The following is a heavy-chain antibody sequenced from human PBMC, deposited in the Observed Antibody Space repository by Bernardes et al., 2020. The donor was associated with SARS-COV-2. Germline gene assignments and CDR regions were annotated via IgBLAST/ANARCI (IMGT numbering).Heavy chain of an antibody. D-gene: IGHD4-17*01. CDR1: GFTFSTYA. CDR3: ARGYGGNCYYGRDL. Sequence: GGSLRLSCAASGFTFSTYAMHWVRQAPGKGLEWVALISYDGSNKYYADSVKGRFTISRDNSKNTLYLQMNSLRAEDTAVYYCARGYGGNCYYGRDLGGQGTTVTVSS. J-gene: IGHJ6*02. CDR2: ISYDGSNK. V-gene: IGHV3-30-3*01.